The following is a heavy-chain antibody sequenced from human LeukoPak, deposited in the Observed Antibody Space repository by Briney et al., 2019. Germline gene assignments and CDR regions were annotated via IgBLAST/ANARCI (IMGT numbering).Heavy chain of an antibody. CDR1: GYTFTSYY. CDR2: INPSGGST. Sequence: ASVKVSCKASGYTFTSYYMHWVRQAPGQGLEWMGIINPSGGSTSYAQKFQGRVTMTRDTSITTAYMELSRLRFDDTALYYCARSPHILTGENFDYRGQGTLVTVSS. V-gene: IGHV1-46*01. J-gene: IGHJ4*02. CDR3: ARSPHILTGENFDY. D-gene: IGHD3-9*01.